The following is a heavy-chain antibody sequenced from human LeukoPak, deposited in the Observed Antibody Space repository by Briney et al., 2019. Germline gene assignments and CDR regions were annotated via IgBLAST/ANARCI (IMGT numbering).Heavy chain of an antibody. J-gene: IGHJ2*01. Sequence: GGSLRLSCAASGFTSSNFGMHWVRQAPGKGLEWVAFIRYDGSNKYYEDSLKGRFTISRDNSKNTVYLQVNSLRAEDTAMYYCAKDTAWYCSSTSCLNWYFDLWGRGTLVTVSS. D-gene: IGHD2-2*01. V-gene: IGHV3-30*02. CDR1: GFTSSNFG. CDR3: AKDTAWYCSSTSCLNWYFDL. CDR2: IRYDGSNK.